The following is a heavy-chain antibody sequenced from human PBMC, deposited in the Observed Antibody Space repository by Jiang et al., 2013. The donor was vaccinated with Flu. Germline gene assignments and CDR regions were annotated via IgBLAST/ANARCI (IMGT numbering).Heavy chain of an antibody. CDR2: IIPKIGNI. J-gene: IGHJ4*02. D-gene: IGHD1-7*01. CDR3: ARGIGHNWNYGRFKD. V-gene: IGHV1-69*04. CDR1: GGSLSSYS. Sequence: QSGAEVKKPGSSVKVSCKASGGSLSSYSINWVRQAPGQGLEWMGRIIPKIGNINYIEKFQGRLRLTADKSTNTAVLELTSLRSDDTAVYFCARGIGHNWNYGRFKDWGQGTQVTVSS.